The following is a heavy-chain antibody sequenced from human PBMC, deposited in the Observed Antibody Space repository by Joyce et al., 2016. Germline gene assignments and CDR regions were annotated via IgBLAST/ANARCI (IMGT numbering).Heavy chain of an antibody. J-gene: IGHJ4*02. CDR1: GFSLSTRGVG. D-gene: IGHD3-3*01. Sequence: QITLKESGPTLVKPTQTLTLTCAFSGFSLSTRGVGVGWIRQPPGKALEWLALIYWDDDKRDSPSLKSKHTITKDTSRNQVVLTMTNMDPVDTATYYSAHRPNGGYDTSAVDFWGQGTLVTVSS. CDR3: AHRPNGGYDTSAVDF. CDR2: IYWDDDK. V-gene: IGHV2-5*02.